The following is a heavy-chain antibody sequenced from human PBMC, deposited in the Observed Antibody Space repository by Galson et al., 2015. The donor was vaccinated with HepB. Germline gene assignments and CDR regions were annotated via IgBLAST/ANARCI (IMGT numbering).Heavy chain of an antibody. Sequence: SGGTFSSYAISWVRQAPGQGLEWMGGIIPIFGTANYAQKFQGRVTITADESTSTAYVELSSLRSEDTAVYYCASWDAATRYYGMDVWGQGTTVTVSS. CDR3: ASWDAATRYYGMDV. CDR1: GGTFSSYA. D-gene: IGHD2-15*01. CDR2: IIPIFGTA. V-gene: IGHV1-69*01. J-gene: IGHJ6*02.